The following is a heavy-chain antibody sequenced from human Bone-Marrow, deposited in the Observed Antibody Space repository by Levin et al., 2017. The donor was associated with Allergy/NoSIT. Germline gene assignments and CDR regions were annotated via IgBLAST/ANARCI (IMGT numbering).Heavy chain of an antibody. CDR3: ARGLEYSGLP. CDR1: GFTFRMYD. D-gene: IGHD5-12*01. J-gene: IGHJ5*02. V-gene: IGHV3-21*01. CDR2: ITSSSSYI. Sequence: GGSLRLSCAASGFTFRMYDMHWVSQAPGKGLDWVSSITSSSSYIFYADSVKGRFTISRDNAKNSLYLQMNSLRVEDTAVYYCARGLEYSGLPWGQGTLVTVSS.